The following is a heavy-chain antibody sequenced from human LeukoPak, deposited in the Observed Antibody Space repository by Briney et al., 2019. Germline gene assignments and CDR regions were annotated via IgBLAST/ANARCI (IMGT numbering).Heavy chain of an antibody. CDR3: ARDFQGGWYTDY. CDR1: GFTFSSYG. Sequence: PGRSLRLSCAASGFTFSSYGMHWVRQAPGKGLEWVAVIWYDGSNKFYADSVKGRFTTSRDNSKNTLYLQMNSLRAEDTAVYYCARDFQGGWYTDYWGQGTLVTVSS. V-gene: IGHV3-33*01. CDR2: IWYDGSNK. D-gene: IGHD6-19*01. J-gene: IGHJ4*02.